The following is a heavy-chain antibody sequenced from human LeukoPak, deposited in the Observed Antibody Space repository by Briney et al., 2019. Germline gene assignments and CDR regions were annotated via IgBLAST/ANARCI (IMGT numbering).Heavy chain of an antibody. J-gene: IGHJ4*02. CDR1: GYTFTSYG. CDR3: AREGGYCSGGSCYGLKY. CDR2: ISAYNGNT. D-gene: IGHD2-15*01. V-gene: IGHV1-18*03. Sequence: GASVKVSCKASGYTFTSYGISWVRQAPGQGLEWMGWISAYNGNTNYAQKLQGRVTMTTDTSASTAYMELSSLRSEDMAVYYCAREGGYCSGGSCYGLKYWGQGTLVTVSS.